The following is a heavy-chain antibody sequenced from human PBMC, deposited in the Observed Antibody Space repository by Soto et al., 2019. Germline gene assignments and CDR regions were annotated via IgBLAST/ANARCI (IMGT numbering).Heavy chain of an antibody. Sequence: QLLQSGGGLVQPGGSLTLSCAASGFTFGTTDMSWVRQAPGEGLEWVSTIDGSGGITYYADSVKGRFTISRDNPRNTVYLQMNSLRGDGTALYYCVKNSGWFNTWGQGALVTVSS. CDR3: VKNSGWFNT. V-gene: IGHV3-23*01. J-gene: IGHJ5*02. CDR1: GFTFGTTD. D-gene: IGHD3-10*01. CDR2: IDGSGGIT.